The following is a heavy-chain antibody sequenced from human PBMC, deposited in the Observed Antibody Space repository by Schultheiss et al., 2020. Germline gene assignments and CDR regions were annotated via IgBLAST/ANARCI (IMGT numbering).Heavy chain of an antibody. D-gene: IGHD2-15*01. J-gene: IGHJ4*02. CDR3: TTPVVAMHY. CDR1: GFTFSSYA. CDR2: IKSKTDGGTT. V-gene: IGHV3-15*01. Sequence: GSLRLSCAASGFTFSSYAMSWVRQAPGKGLEWVGRIKSKTDGGTTDYAAPVKGRFTISRDDSKNTPYLQMNSLKTEDTAVYYCTTPVVAMHYWGQGTLVTVSS.